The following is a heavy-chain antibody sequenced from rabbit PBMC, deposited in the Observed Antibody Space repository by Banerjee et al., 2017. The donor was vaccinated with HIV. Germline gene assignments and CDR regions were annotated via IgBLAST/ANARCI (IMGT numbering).Heavy chain of an antibody. Sequence: QEQLEESGGDLVKPEGSLTLTCKASGFDFSSDAMCWVRQAPGKGLEWIACIYTGSSGRTYYASWAKGRFTISKTSSTTVTLQMTSLTAADTATYFCARDLAGVIGWNFNLWGQGTLVTVS. CDR1: GFDFSSDA. CDR2: IYTGSSGRT. D-gene: IGHD4-1*01. J-gene: IGHJ4*01. V-gene: IGHV1S45*01. CDR3: ARDLAGVIGWNFNL.